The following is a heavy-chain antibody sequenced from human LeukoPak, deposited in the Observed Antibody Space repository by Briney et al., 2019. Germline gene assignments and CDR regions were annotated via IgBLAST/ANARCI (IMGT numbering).Heavy chain of an antibody. Sequence: GGSLRLSCAASGFTFSSYWMSWVRQAPGKGLEWVAVIWYDGSNKYYADSVKGRFTISRDNSKNTLYLQMNSLRAEDTAVYYCARAEMTGSSWSPFDYWGQGTLVTVSS. CDR1: GFTFSSYW. CDR3: ARAEMTGSSWSPFDY. V-gene: IGHV3-33*08. J-gene: IGHJ4*02. D-gene: IGHD6-13*01. CDR2: IWYDGSNK.